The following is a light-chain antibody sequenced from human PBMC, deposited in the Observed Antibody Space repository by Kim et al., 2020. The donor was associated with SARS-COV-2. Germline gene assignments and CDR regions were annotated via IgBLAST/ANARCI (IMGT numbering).Light chain of an antibody. Sequence: SYELTQPPSVSVAPGKTARITCGGNNIGSKSVHWYQQKPGQAPVLVIYYDSDRPSGIPERFSGSNSGNTATLTISRVEAGDEADYYCRVWDSSSDHPDWVFGGGTQLTVL. CDR1: NIGSKS. CDR3: RVWDSSSDHPDWV. V-gene: IGLV3-21*04. J-gene: IGLJ3*02. CDR2: YDS.